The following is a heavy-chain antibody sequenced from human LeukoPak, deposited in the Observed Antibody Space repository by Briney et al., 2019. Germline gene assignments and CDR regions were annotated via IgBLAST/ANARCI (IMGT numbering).Heavy chain of an antibody. CDR2: IYYSGST. Sequence: KPSETLSLTCTVSGGSISSSSYYWGWIRQPPGKGLEWIGSIYYSGSTYYNPSLKSRVTISVDTSKNQFSLKLSSVTAADTAVYYCASLVWGDPRPSDAFDIWGQGTMVTVSS. CDR1: GGSISSSSYY. D-gene: IGHD3-16*01. V-gene: IGHV4-39*01. J-gene: IGHJ3*02. CDR3: ASLVWGDPRPSDAFDI.